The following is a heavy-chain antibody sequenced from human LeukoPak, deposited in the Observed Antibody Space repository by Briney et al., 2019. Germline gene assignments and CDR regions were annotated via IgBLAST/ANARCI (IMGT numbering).Heavy chain of an antibody. V-gene: IGHV3-20*04. CDR2: INWNGGST. CDR1: GFTFDDYG. J-gene: IGHJ4*02. CDR3: ARGSGAYCSSTSCSVAQFDY. Sequence: GGSLRLSCAASGFTFDDYGMSWVRQAPGKGLEWVSGINWNGGSTGYADSVKGRFTISRDNAKNSLYLQMNSLRAEDTALYYCARGSGAYCSSTSCSVAQFDYWGQGTLVTVSS. D-gene: IGHD2-2*01.